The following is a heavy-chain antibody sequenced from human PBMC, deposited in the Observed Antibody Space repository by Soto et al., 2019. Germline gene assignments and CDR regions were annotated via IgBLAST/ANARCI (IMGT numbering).Heavy chain of an antibody. CDR1: GGSFSGYY. CDR2: INHSGST. Sequence: PSETLSLTCAVYGGSFSGYYWSWIRQPPGKGLEWIGEINHSGSTNYNPSLKSRVTISVDTSKNQFSLKLSSVTAADTAVYYCARELLNYDFWSGYALGAGYYYYMDVWGKGTTVTV. V-gene: IGHV4-34*01. CDR3: ARELLNYDFWSGYALGAGYYYYMDV. J-gene: IGHJ6*03. D-gene: IGHD3-3*01.